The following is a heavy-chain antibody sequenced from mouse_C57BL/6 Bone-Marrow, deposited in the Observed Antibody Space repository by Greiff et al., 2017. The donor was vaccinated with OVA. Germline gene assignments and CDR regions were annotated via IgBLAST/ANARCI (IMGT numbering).Heavy chain of an antibody. J-gene: IGHJ4*01. D-gene: IGHD1-1*01. CDR1: GYSITSGYY. CDR3: ARDLPYYYGSSYVAMDY. CDR2: ISYDGSN. V-gene: IGHV3-6*01. Sequence: EVQLQESGPGLVKPSQSLSLTCSVTGYSITSGYYWNWIRQFPGNKLEWMGYISYDGSNNYNPSLKNRISITRDTSKNQFFLKLNSVTTEDTATYYCARDLPYYYGSSYVAMDYWGQGTSVTVSS.